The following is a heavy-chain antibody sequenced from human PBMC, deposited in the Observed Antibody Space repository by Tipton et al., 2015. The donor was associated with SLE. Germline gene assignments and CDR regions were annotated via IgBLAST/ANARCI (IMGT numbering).Heavy chain of an antibody. CDR1: GGPIRSSSSH. D-gene: IGHD4-23*01. CDR3: ATDGGAGGNADN. V-gene: IGHV4-39*07. Sequence: LRLSCTVSGGPIRSSSSHWGWIRQPPGKGLEWIGSISNSGRTAYNPSLKTRVAISLDSSKNQFSLTLRSVTAADTAVYYCATDGGAGGNADNWGQGTLVTVSS. J-gene: IGHJ4*02. CDR2: ISNSGRT.